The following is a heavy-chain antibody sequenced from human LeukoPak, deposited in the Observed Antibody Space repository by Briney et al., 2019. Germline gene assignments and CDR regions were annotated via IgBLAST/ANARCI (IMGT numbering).Heavy chain of an antibody. D-gene: IGHD1-14*01. Sequence: SETLSLTCAVYGESFSDYYWSWIRQPPGKGLEWIGEIPHSGSTNYNPSLKSRVTMSLDTSKNQFSLNLTSVTAADTAVYYCARNPDSGHFDYWGQGTLVTVSS. CDR1: GESFSDYY. V-gene: IGHV4-34*01. CDR2: IPHSGST. CDR3: ARNPDSGHFDY. J-gene: IGHJ4*02.